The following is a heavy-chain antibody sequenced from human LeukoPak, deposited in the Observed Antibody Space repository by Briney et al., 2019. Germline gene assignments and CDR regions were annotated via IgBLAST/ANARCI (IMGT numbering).Heavy chain of an antibody. CDR3: ARFQGFGSGSN. D-gene: IGHD3-10*01. CDR2: INSDASST. CDR1: GFSFSSYW. J-gene: IGHJ4*02. Sequence: GGSLRLSCAASGFSFSSYWMHWVRQARGKGLVWVSRINSDASSTSYAASVKGRFTISRDNAKNTLYLQMNSLRAEDTAVYYCARFQGFGSGSNWGQGTLVTVSS. V-gene: IGHV3-74*01.